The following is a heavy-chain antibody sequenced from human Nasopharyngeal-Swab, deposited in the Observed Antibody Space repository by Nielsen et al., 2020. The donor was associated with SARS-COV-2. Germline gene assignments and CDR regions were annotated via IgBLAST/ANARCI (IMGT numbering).Heavy chain of an antibody. CDR3: ARDGPYVGYAFDD. Sequence: SETLSPTCTVSGGPISSYYWSWIRQPPGKGLEWIGNIYYSGSTNYNPSLKSRVTISADTSKKQFSLNLSSVTAADTAVYYCARDGPYVGYAFDDWGQGTLVTVSS. V-gene: IGHV4-59*01. CDR1: GGPISSYY. J-gene: IGHJ4*02. D-gene: IGHD5-18*01. CDR2: IYYSGST.